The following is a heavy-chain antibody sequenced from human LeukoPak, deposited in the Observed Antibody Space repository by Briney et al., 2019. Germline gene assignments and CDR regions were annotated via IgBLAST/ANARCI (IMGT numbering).Heavy chain of an antibody. D-gene: IGHD2-2*02. Sequence: GASVKVSCKASGSTFSRNSISWVRQVPGQGLGWMGRFIPMVGVAAYAQKFQGRITITEDRSTNTAFMELSSLRSEDTAVYYCARVQAAGVPVAIDAYYSYGMDVWGQGTAVTVSS. CDR3: ARVQAAGVPVAIDAYYSYGMDV. CDR1: GSTFSRNS. J-gene: IGHJ6*02. CDR2: FIPMVGVA. V-gene: IGHV1-69*04.